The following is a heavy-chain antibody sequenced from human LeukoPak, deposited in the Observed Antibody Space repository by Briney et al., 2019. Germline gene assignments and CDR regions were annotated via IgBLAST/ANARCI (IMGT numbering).Heavy chain of an antibody. CDR1: GFTFNGYA. D-gene: IGHD3-22*01. Sequence: GGSLRLSCAASGFTFNGYAMSWVRQAPGKGLKWVASITATGGTKFYADSVKGRFTISRDNSKNTLYLQMNGLRAEDTAVYYCAKGPYSFDSTVTYWGQGTLVIVSS. CDR3: AKGPYSFDSTVTY. J-gene: IGHJ4*02. CDR2: ITATGGTK. V-gene: IGHV3-23*01.